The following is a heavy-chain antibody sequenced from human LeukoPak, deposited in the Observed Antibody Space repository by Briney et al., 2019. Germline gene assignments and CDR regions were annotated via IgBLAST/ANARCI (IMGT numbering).Heavy chain of an antibody. CDR2: ISADNGNT. CDR3: AREMTVLRVRRSGSGDYYNYYMDV. V-gene: IGHV1-18*01. Sequence: ASVKVSCKASGYTFTRYGISWVRQAPGQGLEWMGWISADNGNTNYAQKLQGRVTMTTDTSTSTAYMELRSLRSDDTAVYYCAREMTVLRVRRSGSGDYYNYYMDVWGKGTTVTVSS. D-gene: IGHD3-10*01. J-gene: IGHJ6*03. CDR1: GYTFTRYG.